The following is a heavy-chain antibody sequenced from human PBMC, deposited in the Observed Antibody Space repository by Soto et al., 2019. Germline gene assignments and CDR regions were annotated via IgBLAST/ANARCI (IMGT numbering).Heavy chain of an antibody. CDR2: IYHSGNT. CDR1: SGSLSSSNW. Sequence: QVQLQESGPGLVKPSGTLSLTCDVSSGSLSSSNWWSWVRQTPGRGLEWIGEIYHSGNTNYNPSLKSRLTMSVDESKNQFSLKLSSVTAADTAVYYCASLNLIRGSSWGYWGQGTLVTVSS. CDR3: ASLNLIRGSSWGY. V-gene: IGHV4-4*02. D-gene: IGHD3-10*01. J-gene: IGHJ4*02.